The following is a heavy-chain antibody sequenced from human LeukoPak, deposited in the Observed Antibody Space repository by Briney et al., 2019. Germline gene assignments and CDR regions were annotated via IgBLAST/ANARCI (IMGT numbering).Heavy chain of an antibody. CDR2: ISSSGTI. V-gene: IGHV3-48*03. D-gene: IGHD3-10*01. Sequence: GGSLRLSCAASGFTFSNYEMNWVRQAPGKGLEWLSYISSSGTIYYADSVKGRFTISRDNAKNSLYLQVNSLRAKDTAVYYCVGGGRGGYWGQGTLVTVSS. J-gene: IGHJ4*02. CDR1: GFTFSNYE. CDR3: VGGGRGGY.